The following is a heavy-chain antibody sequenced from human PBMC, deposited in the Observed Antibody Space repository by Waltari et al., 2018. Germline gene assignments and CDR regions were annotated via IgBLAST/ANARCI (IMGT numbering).Heavy chain of an antibody. CDR2: ISKYGSRE. D-gene: IGHD5-12*01. Sequence: QIQLVESGGGVVQPGRSLTLSCAASGFNFNNCNMHWVRQAPGQGLEWVAGISKYGSREYYADSVKSRFTVSRENSKNTLYLQINNLRDDDTAVYYCVKYSGFDYFFDYWGQGTLVSVSS. V-gene: IGHV3-30*18. CDR1: GFNFNNCN. CDR3: VKYSGFDYFFDY. J-gene: IGHJ4*02.